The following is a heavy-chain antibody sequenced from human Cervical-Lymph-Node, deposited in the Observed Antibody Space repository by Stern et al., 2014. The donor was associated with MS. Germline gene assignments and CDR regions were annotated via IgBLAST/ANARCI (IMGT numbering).Heavy chain of an antibody. CDR3: AREQGHWFDP. Sequence: VQLVESGAEVKKPASSVKVSCKASGGTSSNLVISWLRQAPGQGLEWVGGIIPVFDTANYAQKFQGRVTIIADRSTSTVYLELIGLRSEDTAVYYCAREQGHWFDPWGQGTLVTVSS. J-gene: IGHJ5*02. CDR1: GGTSSNLV. CDR2: IIPVFDTA. V-gene: IGHV1-69*06.